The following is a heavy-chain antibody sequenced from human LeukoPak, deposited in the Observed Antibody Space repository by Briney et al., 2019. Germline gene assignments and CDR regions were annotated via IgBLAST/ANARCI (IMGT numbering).Heavy chain of an antibody. Sequence: SETLSLTCAVSGGSISSGGYSWSWIRQPPGKGLERIGYIYHSGSTYYNPSLKSRVTISVDRSKNQFSLKLSSVTAADTAVYYCARSNYDFWSGYYDWWGQGTLVTVSS. V-gene: IGHV4-30-2*01. J-gene: IGHJ4*02. CDR1: GGSISSGGYS. CDR2: IYHSGST. D-gene: IGHD3-3*01. CDR3: ARSNYDFWSGYYDW.